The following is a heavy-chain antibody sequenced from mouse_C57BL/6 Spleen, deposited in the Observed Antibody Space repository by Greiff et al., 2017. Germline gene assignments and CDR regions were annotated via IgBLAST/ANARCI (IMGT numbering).Heavy chain of an antibody. V-gene: IGHV1-62-2*01. J-gene: IGHJ1*03. CDR2: FYPGSGSI. CDR3: ARHEDYYGSSYGYFDV. Sequence: QVQLKESGAELVKPGASVKLSCKASGYTFTEYTIHWVKQRSGQGLEWIGWFYPGSGSIKYNEKFKDKATLTADKSSSTVYMELSRLTSEDSAVYFCARHEDYYGSSYGYFDVWGTGTTVTVSS. D-gene: IGHD1-1*01. CDR1: GYTFTEYT.